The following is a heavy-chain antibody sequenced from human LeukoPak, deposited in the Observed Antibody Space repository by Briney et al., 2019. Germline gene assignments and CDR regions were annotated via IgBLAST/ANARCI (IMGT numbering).Heavy chain of an antibody. V-gene: IGHV3-21*01. Sequence: PGGSLRLSCAASGFTFSSYSMNWVRQAPGKGLEWVSSISSSSSYIYYADSVKGRFTISRDNAKNSLYLQMNSLRAEDTAVYYCAKPPAASRIEFDPWGQGTLVTVSS. CDR2: ISSSSSYI. D-gene: IGHD6-25*01. CDR1: GFTFSSYS. CDR3: AKPPAASRIEFDP. J-gene: IGHJ5*02.